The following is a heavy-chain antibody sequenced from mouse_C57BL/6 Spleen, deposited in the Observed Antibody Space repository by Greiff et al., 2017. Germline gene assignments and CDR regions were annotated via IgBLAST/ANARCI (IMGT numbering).Heavy chain of an antibody. J-gene: IGHJ2*01. D-gene: IGHD2-1*01. Sequence: EVMLVESGAELVKPGASVKLSCTASGFNIKDYYMHWVKQRTEQGLAWIGRIDPEDGETKYAPKFPGKATITADTSSNTAYLQLSSLTSEDTAVYYCARRIYYGNYDYFDYWGQGTTLTVSS. CDR3: ARRIYYGNYDYFDY. CDR2: IDPEDGET. V-gene: IGHV14-2*01. CDR1: GFNIKDYY.